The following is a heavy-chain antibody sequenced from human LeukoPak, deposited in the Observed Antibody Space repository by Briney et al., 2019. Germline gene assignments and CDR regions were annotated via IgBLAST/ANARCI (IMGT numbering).Heavy chain of an antibody. CDR3: ARDYGGSSGHYYYYYMDV. CDR1: GYTFTGYF. D-gene: IGHD4-23*01. J-gene: IGHJ6*03. V-gene: IGHV1-2*02. CDR2: INPNSGGT. Sequence: VASVKVSCKASGYTFTGYFMHWVRPAPGQGLEWMGWINPNSGGTNYAQKFQGRVTMTRDTSISTAYMELSRLRSDDTAVYYCARDYGGSSGHYYYYYMDVWGDGTTVTVSS.